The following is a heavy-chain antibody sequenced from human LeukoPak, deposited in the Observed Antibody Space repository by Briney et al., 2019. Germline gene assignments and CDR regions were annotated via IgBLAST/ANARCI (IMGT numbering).Heavy chain of an antibody. Sequence: SETLSLTCAVYGGSFSGYYWSWIRQPPGKGLEWIGEINHSGSTNYNPSLKSRVTISVDTSKNQFSLKLSSVTAADTAVYYCARDRDYYDSSGYWLIDYWGQGTLVTVSS. CDR2: INHSGST. V-gene: IGHV4-34*01. D-gene: IGHD3-22*01. CDR3: ARDRDYYDSSGYWLIDY. J-gene: IGHJ4*02. CDR1: GGSFSGYY.